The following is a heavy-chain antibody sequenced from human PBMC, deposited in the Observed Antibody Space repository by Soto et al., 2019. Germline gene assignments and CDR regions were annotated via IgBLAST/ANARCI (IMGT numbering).Heavy chain of an antibody. CDR3: AKDDHYELLTGLHFDS. Sequence: QVQLEVSGGDVVQPGGSLRLSCAASGFPFVSYGMHWVRQSPGKGLEWVAGMSFDGSNKYYGDSVKGRFTISKDNSKKTLYLQMNSLTPEDTAIYYCAKDDHYELLTGLHFDSRGQGTLVTVSS. V-gene: IGHV3-30*18. J-gene: IGHJ4*02. CDR2: MSFDGSNK. D-gene: IGHD3-9*01. CDR1: GFPFVSYG.